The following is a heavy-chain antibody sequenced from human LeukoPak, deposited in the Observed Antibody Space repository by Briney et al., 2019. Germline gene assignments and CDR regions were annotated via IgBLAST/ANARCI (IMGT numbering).Heavy chain of an antibody. D-gene: IGHD3-3*01. CDR2: IYYSGST. CDR3: ARPSWSGYYGDHYYYMDV. V-gene: IGHV4-39*01. J-gene: IGHJ6*03. CDR1: GGSISSSSYY. Sequence: SETLSLTCTVSGGSISSSSYYWGWIRQPPGKGLEWIGSIYYSGSTYYNPSLKSRVTISVDTSKNQFSLKLSSVTAADTAVYYCARPSWSGYYGDHYYYMDVWGKGTTVTVSS.